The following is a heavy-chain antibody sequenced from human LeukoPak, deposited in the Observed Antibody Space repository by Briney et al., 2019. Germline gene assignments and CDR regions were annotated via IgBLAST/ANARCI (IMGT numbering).Heavy chain of an antibody. J-gene: IGHJ6*04. D-gene: IGHD2-2*01. CDR1: GFTLSSYA. Sequence: GGSLRLSCAASGFTLSSYAMSWVRQAPEKGLEWVSAISGSGGSTYYADSVKGRFTISRDNAKNSLYLQMNSLRAEDTAVYYCARASRGPYCSSTSCPIYYYYYYVMDVWGKGTTVTVSS. CDR2: ISGSGGST. V-gene: IGHV3-23*01. CDR3: ARASRGPYCSSTSCPIYYYYYYVMDV.